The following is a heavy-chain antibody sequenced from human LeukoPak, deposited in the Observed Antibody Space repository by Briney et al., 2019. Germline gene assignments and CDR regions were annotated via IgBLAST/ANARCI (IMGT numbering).Heavy chain of an antibody. CDR2: ISAYNGNT. CDR1: VYTFTSYG. Sequence: ASVNVSRKASVYTFTSYGISCVRQAPGQGVEWMGWISAYNGNTNYAQKLQGRVTMTTDTSTSTAYMELSSRRSDGTPVYCCARGRGYYLGWGQGTLVTVSS. V-gene: IGHV1-18*01. J-gene: IGHJ4*02. D-gene: IGHD3-22*01. CDR3: ARGRGYYLG.